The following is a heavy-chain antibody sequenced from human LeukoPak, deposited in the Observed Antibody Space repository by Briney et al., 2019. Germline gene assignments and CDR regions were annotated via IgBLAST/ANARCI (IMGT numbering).Heavy chain of an antibody. CDR2: IRSKAYGGTT. CDR3: TTTPTQHSSGWYMELAY. J-gene: IGHJ4*02. D-gene: IGHD6-19*01. CDR1: GFTFGDYA. V-gene: IGHV3-49*04. Sequence: GGSLRLSCTASGFTFGDYAMSWVRQAPGKGLEWVGFIRSKAYGGTTEYAASVKGRFTISRDDSKSIAYLQMNSLKTEDTAVYYCTTTPTQHSSGWYMELAYWGREPWSPSPQ.